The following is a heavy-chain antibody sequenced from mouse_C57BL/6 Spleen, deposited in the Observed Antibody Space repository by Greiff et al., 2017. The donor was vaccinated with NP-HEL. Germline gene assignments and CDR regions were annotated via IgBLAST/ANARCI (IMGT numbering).Heavy chain of an antibody. CDR2: IDPNSGGT. V-gene: IGHV1-72*01. D-gene: IGHD2-2*01. CDR1: GYTFTSYW. Sequence: QVHVKQSGAELVKPGASVKLSCKASGYTFTSYWMHWVKQRPGRGLEWIGRIDPNSGGTKYNEKFKSKATLTVDKPSSTAYMQLSSLTSEDSAVYYCARSGDYGYEGPFDYWGQGTTLTVSS. CDR3: ARSGDYGYEGPFDY. J-gene: IGHJ2*01.